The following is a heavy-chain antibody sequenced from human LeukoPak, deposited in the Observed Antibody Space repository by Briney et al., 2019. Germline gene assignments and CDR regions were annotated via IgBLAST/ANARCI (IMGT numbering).Heavy chain of an antibody. CDR1: GFTFSSYG. D-gene: IGHD3-22*01. Sequence: GGSLRLSCAASGFTFSSYGMHWVRQAPGKGLEWVAFIRYDGSNKYYADSVKGRFTISRDNSKNTLYLQMNSLRAEDTAVYYCARAHYYDSSGYYYQDSYYYMDVWGKGTTVTISS. V-gene: IGHV3-30*02. J-gene: IGHJ6*03. CDR3: ARAHYYDSSGYYYQDSYYYMDV. CDR2: IRYDGSNK.